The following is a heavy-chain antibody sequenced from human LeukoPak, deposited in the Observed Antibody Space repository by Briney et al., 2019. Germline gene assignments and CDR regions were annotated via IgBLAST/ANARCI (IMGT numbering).Heavy chain of an antibody. CDR3: AKTFCGGDCLVPLDY. V-gene: IGHV3-30*04. CDR2: ISYDGSNK. Sequence: GGSLRLSCAASGFTFSRHAMHWVRQAPGKGLEWVAVISYDGSNKYYADSVKGRFTISRDNSKNTLYLQMNSLRAEDTAVYYCAKTFCGGDCLVPLDYWGQGTLVTVSS. J-gene: IGHJ4*02. D-gene: IGHD2-21*02. CDR1: GFTFSRHA.